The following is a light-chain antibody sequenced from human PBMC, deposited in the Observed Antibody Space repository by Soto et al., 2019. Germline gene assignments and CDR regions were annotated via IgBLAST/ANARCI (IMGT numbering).Light chain of an antibody. Sequence: DIVMTQSPDSLAVSLGERATINCKSSQSVLYSSNNKNYLAWYQQRPGQPPKLLIYWASTRESGVPGRFSGRGSGTAFTLTFPSLQAEDVAVYNCQQYESNPPTFGKGTKVEIK. CDR1: QSVLYSSNNKNY. CDR2: WAS. J-gene: IGKJ2*01. V-gene: IGKV4-1*01. CDR3: QQYESNPPT.